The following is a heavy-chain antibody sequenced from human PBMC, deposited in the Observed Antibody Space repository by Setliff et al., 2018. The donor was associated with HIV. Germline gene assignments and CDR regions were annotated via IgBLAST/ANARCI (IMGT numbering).Heavy chain of an antibody. J-gene: IGHJ4*02. Sequence: GGSLRLSCAVSGFTFSTYGMHWVRQAPGKGLEWVSFIRYDGNNKYYTDSVKGRFTISRDNSKNTLYLQMNSLRAEDTAVYYCATIVESSGYHGGNYFDFWGRGSLVTVSS. CDR1: GFTFSTYG. CDR2: IRYDGNNK. V-gene: IGHV3-30*02. D-gene: IGHD3-22*01. CDR3: ATIVESSGYHGGNYFDF.